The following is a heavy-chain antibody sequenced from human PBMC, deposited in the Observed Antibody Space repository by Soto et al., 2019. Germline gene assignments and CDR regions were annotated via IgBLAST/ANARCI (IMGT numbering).Heavy chain of an antibody. CDR1: GFTFDDYG. V-gene: IGHV3-20*04. D-gene: IGHD1-26*01. CDR3: VRGASLNFDY. J-gene: IGHJ4*02. Sequence: EVPLVESGGGVLRPGGSLRLSCAASGFTFDDYGMSWARQAPGKGLEWVSGVNWNGGSTGYADSVKGRFTISRDNAKKSLYLQMNSLRAEDTAFYYCVRGASLNFDYWGQGTLVTVSS. CDR2: VNWNGGST.